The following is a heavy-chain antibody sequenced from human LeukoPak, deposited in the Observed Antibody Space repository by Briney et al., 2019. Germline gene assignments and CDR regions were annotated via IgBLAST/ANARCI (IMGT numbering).Heavy chain of an antibody. CDR2: ITSSGTTV. CDR1: GFTFSNYE. V-gene: IGHV3-48*03. Sequence: GGSLRLSCAASGFTFSNYEMNWVRQAPGKGLEWVSYITSSGTTVYYAESVKGRFTISRDNAKNPLYLQTNSLRAEDTAVYYCAREGQGYYDVFDLWGQGTMVTVSS. J-gene: IGHJ3*01. CDR3: AREGQGYYDVFDL. D-gene: IGHD3-22*01.